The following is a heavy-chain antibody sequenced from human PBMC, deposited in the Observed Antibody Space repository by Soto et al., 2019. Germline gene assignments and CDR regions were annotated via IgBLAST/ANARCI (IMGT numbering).Heavy chain of an antibody. D-gene: IGHD5-12*01. Sequence: SQTLSLTCAISGDSVSRNSAAWNWIRPSPSRGLEWLGRTYYKSKWFNNYAVSVKSRITINPDTSQNQFSLHLDSVTPEDTAVYFCARGSWDDVSGHYYMDVWGKGTTVTVSS. CDR3: ARGSWDDVSGHYYMDV. CDR1: GDSVSRNSAA. CDR2: TYYKSKWFN. J-gene: IGHJ6*03. V-gene: IGHV6-1*01.